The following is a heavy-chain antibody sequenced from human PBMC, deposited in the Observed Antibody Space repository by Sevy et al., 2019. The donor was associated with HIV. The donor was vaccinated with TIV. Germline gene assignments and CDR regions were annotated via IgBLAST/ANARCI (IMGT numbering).Heavy chain of an antibody. J-gene: IGHJ4*02. CDR2: IYYSGST. D-gene: IGHD3-22*01. CDR3: ARGDYYDSSGYYSEPYFHY. V-gene: IGHV4-30-4*01. CDR1: GGSISSGDSY. Sequence: SETLSLTCSVSGGSISSGDSYWSWIRQPPGEGLEWIGYIYYSGSTYYNPSLKSRVTISVDTSKSQFSLKLTSVTAADTAVYYCARGDYYDSSGYYSEPYFHYWGQGTLVTVSS.